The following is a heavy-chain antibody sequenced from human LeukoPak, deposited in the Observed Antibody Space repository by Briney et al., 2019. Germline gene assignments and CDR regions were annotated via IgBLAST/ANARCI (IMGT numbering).Heavy chain of an antibody. Sequence: PGGSLRLSCAASRFTVSSSYMSWGRQAPGKGLEWVSVIYSSGRTSYADSVKGRFSISRDNSQNTLYLQMNSLRAEDTAVYYCAKRARPFGGGFDYWGQGTLVSVSS. CDR2: IYSSGRT. CDR3: AKRARPFGGGFDY. V-gene: IGHV3-53*01. D-gene: IGHD3-16*01. CDR1: RFTVSSSY. J-gene: IGHJ4*02.